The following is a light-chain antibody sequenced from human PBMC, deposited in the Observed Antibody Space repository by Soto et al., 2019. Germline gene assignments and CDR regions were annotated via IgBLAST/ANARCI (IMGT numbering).Light chain of an antibody. CDR1: SSDVGGYNY. CDR3: CSYAGRDTYVV. J-gene: IGLJ2*01. CDR2: EVS. Sequence: QSALTQPPSASGSPGQSVTISCTGTSSDVGGYNYVSWYQQHPGKAPKLMIYEVSKRPSGVPDRFSGSKSGNTASLTISGLQAEDEADYSCCSYAGRDTYVVFGGGTKLTVL. V-gene: IGLV2-8*01.